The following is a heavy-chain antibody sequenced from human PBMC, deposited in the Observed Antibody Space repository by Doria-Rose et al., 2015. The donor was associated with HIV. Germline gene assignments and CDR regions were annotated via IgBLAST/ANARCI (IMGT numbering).Heavy chain of an antibody. J-gene: IGHJ3*02. D-gene: IGHD3-3*01. V-gene: IGHV3-9*01. CDR2: VRWNSGSI. CDR1: GFTFDDYA. CDR3: AKAFWSGYYEDAFDI. Sequence: LVPPGRSLRLSCAASGFTFDDYAMHWVRQAPGKGLEWVSGVRWNSGSIGYADSVKGRFTISRDNARNSLYLQMNSLRAEDTALYYCAKAFWSGYYEDAFDIRGQGTMVTVSS.